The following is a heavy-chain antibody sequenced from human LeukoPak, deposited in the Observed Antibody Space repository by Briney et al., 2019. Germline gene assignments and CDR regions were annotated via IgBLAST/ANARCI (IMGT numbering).Heavy chain of an antibody. CDR1: GGSFSGYY. V-gene: IGHV4-59*01. CDR2: IYYSGST. CDR3: ARAPYSNYYYYYMDV. D-gene: IGHD4-11*01. Sequence: SEALSLTCAVYGGSFSGYYWSWIRQPPGKGLEWIGYIYYSGSTNYNPSLKSRVTISVDTSKNQFSLKLSSVTAADTAVYYCARAPYSNYYYYYMDVWGKGTTVTVSS. J-gene: IGHJ6*03.